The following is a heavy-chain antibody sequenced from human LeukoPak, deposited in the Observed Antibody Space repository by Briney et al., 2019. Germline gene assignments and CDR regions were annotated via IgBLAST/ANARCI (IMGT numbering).Heavy chain of an antibody. CDR3: ARVLDIVSGYGMDV. Sequence: ASVKVSCKASGYTFTSYAMHWERQAPGQRLEWMGWINAGNGNTKYSQKFQGRVTITRDTSASTAYMELSSLRSEDTAVYYCARVLDIVSGYGMDVWGKGTTVTVSS. CDR2: INAGNGNT. V-gene: IGHV1-3*01. D-gene: IGHD5-12*01. J-gene: IGHJ6*04. CDR1: GYTFTSYA.